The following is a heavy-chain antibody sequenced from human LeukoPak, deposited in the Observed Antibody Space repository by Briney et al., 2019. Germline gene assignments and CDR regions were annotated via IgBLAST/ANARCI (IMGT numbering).Heavy chain of an antibody. CDR1: GYTFTGYY. CDR2: INPKSGAT. CDR3: VRSASNAFDI. V-gene: IGHV1-2*02. Sequence: AASVTVSCKPSGYTFTGYYLHWVRQAPGQGLEWVGWINPKSGATNYEQKFQGRITLTRETSISTAYMDLSSLRSDDTAVYSCVRSASNAFDIWGQGTMVTVSS. D-gene: IGHD2/OR15-2a*01. J-gene: IGHJ3*02.